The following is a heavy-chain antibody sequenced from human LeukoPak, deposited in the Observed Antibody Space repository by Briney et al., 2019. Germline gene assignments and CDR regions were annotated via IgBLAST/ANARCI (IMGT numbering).Heavy chain of an antibody. D-gene: IGHD3-22*01. CDR3: ARVVSGDYDSSGYYLPI. CDR2: IYYSGST. V-gene: IGHV4-30-4*01. Sequence: SQTLSLTCTASGGSISSGDYYWSWIRQPPGKGLEWIGYIYYSGSTYYNPSLKSRVTISVDTSKNQFSLKLSSVTAADTAVYCCARVVSGDYDSSGYYLPIWGQGTMVTVSS. CDR1: GGSISSGDYY. J-gene: IGHJ3*02.